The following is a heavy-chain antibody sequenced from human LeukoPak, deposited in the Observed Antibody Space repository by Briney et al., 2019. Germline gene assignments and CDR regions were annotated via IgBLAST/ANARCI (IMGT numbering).Heavy chain of an antibody. Sequence: GASVKVSCKASGYTFTSYDINWVRQATGQGLGWMGWMSPNSGNTGYAQKFQGRVTMTRNTSISTAYMELSSLRSEDTAVYYCAKIAAQNLYYYYYMDVWGKGTTVTVSS. D-gene: IGHD6-6*01. CDR2: MSPNSGNT. J-gene: IGHJ6*03. CDR3: AKIAAQNLYYYYYMDV. CDR1: GYTFTSYD. V-gene: IGHV1-8*01.